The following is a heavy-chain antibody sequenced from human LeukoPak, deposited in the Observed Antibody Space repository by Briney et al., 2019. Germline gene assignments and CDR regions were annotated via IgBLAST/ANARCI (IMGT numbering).Heavy chain of an antibody. Sequence: SETLSLTCTVSGGSISSYYWSWIRQPPGKGLEWIGYIYYSGSTYYNPSLKSRVTISVDTSKNQFPLKLSSVTAADTAVYYCASTNYGSGSYYIIPPFDYWGQGTLVTVSS. CDR2: IYYSGST. D-gene: IGHD3-10*01. J-gene: IGHJ4*02. CDR1: GGSISSYY. CDR3: ASTNYGSGSYYIIPPFDY. V-gene: IGHV4-59*06.